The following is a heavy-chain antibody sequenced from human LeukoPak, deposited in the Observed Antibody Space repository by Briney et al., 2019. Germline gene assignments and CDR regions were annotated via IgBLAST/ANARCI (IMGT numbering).Heavy chain of an antibody. J-gene: IGHJ6*03. CDR3: ASFYCSGGSCYQYFSYYHMDV. V-gene: IGHV4-39*01. Sequence: SETLSLTCTVSGGSISSTRYYWGWIRQPPGKGLEWIGSIYYSGSTYYNPSLKSRVTMSVDRSKNQFSLKLSSVTAADTAVYHCASFYCSGGSCYQYFSYYHMDVWGKGTTVTISS. D-gene: IGHD2-15*01. CDR2: IYYSGST. CDR1: GGSISSTRYY.